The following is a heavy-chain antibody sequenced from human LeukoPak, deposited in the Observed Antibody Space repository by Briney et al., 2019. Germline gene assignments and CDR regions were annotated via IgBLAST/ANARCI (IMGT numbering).Heavy chain of an antibody. V-gene: IGHV1-2*02. Sequence: ASVNVSCKASGYSFTGDYMHWVRQAPGQGLERMGWINPNSGGTNYAQKFQGRVTMTRDTSISTAYMELSRLRSDDTAVYYCARGNGWGSDYFDYWGQGTLVTVSS. CDR3: ARGNGWGSDYFDY. CDR1: GYSFTGDY. CDR2: INPNSGGT. D-gene: IGHD7-27*01. J-gene: IGHJ4*02.